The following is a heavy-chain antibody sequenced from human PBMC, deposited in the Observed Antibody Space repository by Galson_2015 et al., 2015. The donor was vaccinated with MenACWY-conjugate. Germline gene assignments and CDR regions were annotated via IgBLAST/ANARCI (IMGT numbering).Heavy chain of an antibody. CDR2: INSEGTSI. CDR1: GITLSGRW. CDR3: VIECVYWPHGVCYMATFDD. V-gene: IGHV3-74*03. J-gene: IGHJ4*02. Sequence: SLRLSCAASGITLSGRWMHRIRHTPEKGLVWAARINSEGTSIAYADSVKGRFTISRDNAKNTLNLQMNSLRAEDSALYYCVIECVYWPHGVCYMATFDDWGQGTLVAVSS. D-gene: IGHD2-8*01.